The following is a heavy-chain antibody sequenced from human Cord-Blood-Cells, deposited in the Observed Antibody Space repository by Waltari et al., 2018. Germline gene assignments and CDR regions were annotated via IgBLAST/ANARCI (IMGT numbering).Heavy chain of an antibody. V-gene: IGHV5-10-1*01. CDR1: AYSLAFYW. J-gene: IGHJ4*02. CDR3: ARHTLYNWNDRSYYFDY. Sequence: DVQRVHSVATVKLPGESLRMSCNGPAYSLAFYWISWVRLLPVKGLEWMGCIDPSASYTNYSPSFQGHVTISADKSSSTAYLQWSSLKASDTAMYYCARHTLYNWNDRSYYFDYWGQGTLVTVSS. D-gene: IGHD1-1*01. CDR2: IDPSASYT.